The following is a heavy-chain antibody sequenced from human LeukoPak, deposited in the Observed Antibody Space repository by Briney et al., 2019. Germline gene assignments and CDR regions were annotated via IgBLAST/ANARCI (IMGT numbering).Heavy chain of an antibody. V-gene: IGHV3-23*01. CDR1: GFTFSSYA. CDR2: ISGSSGST. CDR3: AKYQGVVVVAAKGGAFDI. J-gene: IGHJ3*02. D-gene: IGHD2-15*01. Sequence: PGGSLRLSCAASGFTFSSYAMSWVRQAPGKGLEWVSAISGSSGSTYYADSVKGRFTISRDNSKNTLYLQMNSLRAEDTAVYYCAKYQGVVVVAAKGGAFDIWGQGTMVTVSS.